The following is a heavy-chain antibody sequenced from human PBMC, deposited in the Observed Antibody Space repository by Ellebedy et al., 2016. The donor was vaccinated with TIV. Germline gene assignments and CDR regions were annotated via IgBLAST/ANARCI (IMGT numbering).Heavy chain of an antibody. Sequence: SETLSLTXAVYGGSFSGYYWSWIRQPPGKGLEWIGEINHSGSTNYNPSLKSRVTISVDTSKNQFSLKLSSVTAADTAVYYCAGQWDYGDYSFDLWGRGTLVTVSS. V-gene: IGHV4-34*01. J-gene: IGHJ2*01. CDR1: GGSFSGYY. D-gene: IGHD4-17*01. CDR2: INHSGST. CDR3: AGQWDYGDYSFDL.